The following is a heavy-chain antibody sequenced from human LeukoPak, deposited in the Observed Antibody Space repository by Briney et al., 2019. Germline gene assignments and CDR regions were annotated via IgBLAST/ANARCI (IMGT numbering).Heavy chain of an antibody. CDR1: GYSISSGYY. J-gene: IGHJ4*02. D-gene: IGHD2-2*01. V-gene: IGHV4-38-2*01. Sequence: SETLSLTCAVSGYSISSGYYWGWIRQPPGKGLEWIGSIYHSGSTYYNPSLKSRVTISVDTSKNQFSPKLSSVTAADTAVYYCARLRTSCCIDYWGQGTLVTVSS. CDR2: IYHSGST. CDR3: ARLRTSCCIDY.